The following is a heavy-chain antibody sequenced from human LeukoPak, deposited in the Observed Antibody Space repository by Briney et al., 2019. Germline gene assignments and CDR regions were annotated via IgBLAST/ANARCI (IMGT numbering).Heavy chain of an antibody. D-gene: IGHD2-15*01. CDR1: GGSISSSNW. V-gene: IGHV4-4*02. CDR2: IYHSGST. J-gene: IGHJ3*02. Sequence: PSGTLSLTCAVSGGSISSSNWWSWVRQPPGKGLEWIGEIYHSGSTNYNPSLKSRVTISVDKSKNQFSLKLSSVTAADTAVYYCARYCSGGSCYISSHDAFDIWGQGTMVTVSS. CDR3: ARYCSGGSCYISSHDAFDI.